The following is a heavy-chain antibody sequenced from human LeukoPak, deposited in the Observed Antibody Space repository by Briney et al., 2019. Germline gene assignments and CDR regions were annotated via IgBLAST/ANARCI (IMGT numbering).Heavy chain of an antibody. CDR3: ARGGYCSSTSCYYTGDFDY. D-gene: IGHD2-2*01. CDR2: INPNSGGT. CDR1: GYTFTGYY. Sequence: ASVKVSCKASGYTFTGYYMHWVRQAPGQGLEWMGWINPNSGGTNYAQKFQGRVTMTRDTSISTAYMELSRLRSDGTAVYYCARGGYCSSTSCYYTGDFDYWGQGTLVTVSS. J-gene: IGHJ4*02. V-gene: IGHV1-2*02.